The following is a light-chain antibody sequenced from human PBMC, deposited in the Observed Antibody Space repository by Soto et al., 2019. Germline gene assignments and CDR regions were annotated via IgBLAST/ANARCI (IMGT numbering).Light chain of an antibody. CDR3: SSYTSLTTEV. CDR2: DVN. Sequence: QSALNQPASVSGSPGQSITISCTGTSSDIGAYNSVSWYQQHPGKAPKLIIYDVNSRPSGMSNRFSGSKSGNTASLTISGLQADDDATYYCSSYTSLTTEVFGGGTKVTVL. CDR1: SSDIGAYNS. J-gene: IGLJ3*02. V-gene: IGLV2-14*03.